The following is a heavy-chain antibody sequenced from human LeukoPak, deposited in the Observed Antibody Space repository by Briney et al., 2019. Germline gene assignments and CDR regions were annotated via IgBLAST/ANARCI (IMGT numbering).Heavy chain of an antibody. CDR1: GFTFSSYA. CDR2: ISYDGSNK. Sequence: PGRSPRLSCAASGFTFSSYAMHWVRQAPGKGLEWVAVISYDGSNKYYADSVKGRFTISRDNSKNTLYLQMNSLRAEDTAVYYCARPQWELGIGAFDIWGQGTMVTVSS. V-gene: IGHV3-30-3*01. D-gene: IGHD1-26*01. J-gene: IGHJ3*02. CDR3: ARPQWELGIGAFDI.